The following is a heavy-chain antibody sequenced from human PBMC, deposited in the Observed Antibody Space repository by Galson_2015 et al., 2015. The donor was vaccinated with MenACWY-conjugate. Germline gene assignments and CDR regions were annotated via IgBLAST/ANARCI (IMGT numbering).Heavy chain of an antibody. CDR2: INSDGSIG. CDR1: GFTFSSYW. V-gene: IGHV3-74*01. J-gene: IGHJ4*02. CDR3: TRVGGYDRPGGDY. Sequence: LRLSCAASGFTFSSYWMHWVRQAPGKGLAWVSRINSDGSIGTYADSVKGRFTISRDNAKNTLYLQMDSLRADDTAVYYCTRVGGYDRPGGDYWGQGTLVTVSS. D-gene: IGHD5-12*01.